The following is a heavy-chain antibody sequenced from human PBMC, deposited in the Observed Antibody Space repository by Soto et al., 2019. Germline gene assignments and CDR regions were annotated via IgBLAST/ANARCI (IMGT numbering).Heavy chain of an antibody. J-gene: IGHJ5*02. D-gene: IGHD5-12*01. V-gene: IGHV1-69*05. CDR3: AKAGSAGGYFGNWLDP. CDR2: IIPIFGTT. Sequence: QVHLVQSGAEVKKPGSSVNVSCKASGGTFSNYAITWVRQAPGQGLEWVGRIIPIFGTTNVAQKFQVRVKLTTDASKTAAHLDIGGLRSDETAVYYWAKAGSAGGYFGNWLDPWCQGTLVTVSS. CDR1: GGTFSNYA.